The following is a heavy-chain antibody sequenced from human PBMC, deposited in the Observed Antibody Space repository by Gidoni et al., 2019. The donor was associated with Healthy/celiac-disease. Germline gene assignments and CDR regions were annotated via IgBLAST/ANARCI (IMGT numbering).Heavy chain of an antibody. Sequence: EVQLVESGGVVVQPGGSLRLSCAAPGFPFEDYAMHWVRQAPGKGLELVSLISWDGGSTYYADSVKGRFTISRDNSKNSLYLQMNSLRAEDTALYYCAKDGTSGSYPGFWDYWGQGTLVTVSS. CDR2: ISWDGGST. D-gene: IGHD1-26*01. V-gene: IGHV3-43D*03. CDR3: AKDGTSGSYPGFWDY. CDR1: GFPFEDYA. J-gene: IGHJ4*02.